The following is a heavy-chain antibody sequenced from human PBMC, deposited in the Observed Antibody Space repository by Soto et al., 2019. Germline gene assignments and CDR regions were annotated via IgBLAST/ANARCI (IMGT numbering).Heavy chain of an antibody. V-gene: IGHV4-59*02. CDR1: GGSVSGYY. CDR2: IFSNGAT. CDR3: ARDKGGLESYYYGMDV. Sequence: SETLSLTCSVSGGSVSGYYWSWVRQPPGKGLEWIAYIFSNGATFYNASLRDRVTISVDTSKNQFSLNLSSVTAADTAVYFCARDKGGLESYYYGMDVWGQGTTVTVSS. J-gene: IGHJ6*02. D-gene: IGHD4-4*01.